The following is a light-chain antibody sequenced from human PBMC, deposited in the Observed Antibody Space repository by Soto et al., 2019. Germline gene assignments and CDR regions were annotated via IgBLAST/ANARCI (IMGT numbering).Light chain of an antibody. CDR1: QSVSSY. V-gene: IGKV3-11*01. J-gene: IGKJ1*01. Sequence: EIVLTQSPATLSLSPGERATLSCRASQSVSSYLAWYQQKFGQAPRLLIYGASTRATGIPARFSGSGSGTDFTLTISSLQSEDSAVYYCQQYSDWPPWTFGQGTKVDI. CDR3: QQYSDWPPWT. CDR2: GAS.